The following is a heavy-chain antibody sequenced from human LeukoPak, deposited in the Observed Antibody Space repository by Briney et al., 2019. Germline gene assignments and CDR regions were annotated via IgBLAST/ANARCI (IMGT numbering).Heavy chain of an antibody. J-gene: IGHJ4*02. CDR1: GFTFSKYA. CDR2: ISPSDGNT. D-gene: IGHD4-17*01. CDR3: AKDSSVPYGITE. Sequence: GGSLRLSCAASGFTFSKYAMSWVRQAPGKGLEWVSAISPSDGNTFYADSVKGRFTISRDNSKNTLSLQMNSLGAEDTALYYCAKDSSVPYGITEWGQGTLVTASS. V-gene: IGHV3-23*01.